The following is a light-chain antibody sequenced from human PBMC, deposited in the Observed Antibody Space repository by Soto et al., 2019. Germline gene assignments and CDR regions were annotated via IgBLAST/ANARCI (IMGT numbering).Light chain of an antibody. CDR3: QSYDSNNQV. J-gene: IGLJ2*01. CDR1: SGNIASSF. CDR2: EDN. V-gene: IGLV6-57*01. Sequence: NFMLTQPHSVSESPGKTVTISCTRSSGNIASSFVQWFQQRPGSSPTTVIYEDNQRPSGVPDRFSGSIDSSSNSASLTISGLKTEDEAEYICQSYDSNNQVFGGGTKVTVL.